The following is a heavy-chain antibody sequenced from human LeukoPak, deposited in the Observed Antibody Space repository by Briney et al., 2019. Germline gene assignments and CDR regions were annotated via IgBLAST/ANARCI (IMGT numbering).Heavy chain of an antibody. V-gene: IGHV3-7*01. Sequence: GGSMRLSCAASGLAFSAYKMHWVRQAPGKGLEWVVNIKQDGSEKYYVDSVKGRFTISRDNAKNSLYLQMNSLRAEDTAVYYCARDRRSSGYYYYWGQGTLVTVSS. J-gene: IGHJ4*02. CDR1: GLAFSAYK. CDR2: IKQDGSEK. D-gene: IGHD3-22*01. CDR3: ARDRRSSGYYYY.